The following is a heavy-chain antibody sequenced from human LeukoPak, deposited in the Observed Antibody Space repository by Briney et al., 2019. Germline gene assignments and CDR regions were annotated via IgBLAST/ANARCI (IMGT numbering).Heavy chain of an antibody. CDR3: ARGGRLLWFDVGY. D-gene: IGHD3-10*01. J-gene: IGHJ4*02. V-gene: IGHV4-38-2*02. Sequence: SETLSLTCTVSGYSISSGYYWGWIRQPPGKGLEWIGSIYHSGSTYYNPSLKSRVTISVDTPKNQFSLKLSSVTAADTAVYYCARGGRLLWFDVGYWGQGTLVTVSS. CDR1: GYSISSGYY. CDR2: IYHSGST.